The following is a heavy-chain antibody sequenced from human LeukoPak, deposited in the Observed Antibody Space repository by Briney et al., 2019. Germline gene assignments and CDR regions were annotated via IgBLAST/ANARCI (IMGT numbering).Heavy chain of an antibody. D-gene: IGHD2-2*01. CDR2: ISGSGGST. V-gene: IGHV3-23*01. CDR3: AKLPTVVPAAMDFYFDY. J-gene: IGHJ4*02. Sequence: ETLSLTCTVSGGSISSGGYYWSWIRQAPGKGLEWVSAISGSGGSTYYADSVKGRFTISRDNSKNTLYLQMNSLRAEDTAVYYCAKLPTVVPAAMDFYFDYWGQGTLVTVSS. CDR1: GGSISSGGYY.